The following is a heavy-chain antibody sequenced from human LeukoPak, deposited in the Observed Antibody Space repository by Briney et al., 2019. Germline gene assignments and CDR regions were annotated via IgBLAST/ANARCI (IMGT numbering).Heavy chain of an antibody. Sequence: GGSLRLSCAASGFTFSSYWMSWVRQAPGKGLEWVANIKDDGSEKYYVDSVKGRFTISRDDAKNSLYLQMNSLRAEDTAVYYCAKDKGWGYSAYDCYGMDVWGQGTTVTVSS. J-gene: IGHJ6*02. CDR2: IKDDGSEK. CDR1: GFTFSSYW. CDR3: AKDKGWGYSAYDCYGMDV. D-gene: IGHD1-26*01. V-gene: IGHV3-7*03.